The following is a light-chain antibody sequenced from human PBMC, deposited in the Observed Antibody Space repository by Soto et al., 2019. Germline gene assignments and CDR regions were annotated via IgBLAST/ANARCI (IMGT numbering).Light chain of an antibody. V-gene: IGKV3-15*01. Sequence: EILMTQSPATLSVSRGEGLTLSCRASQSISRTLAWYQQRPGQAPRLLIYGASSRATGVPARFSGSGSGTDFTLTISRLEPEDFAVYYCQQYGSSGTFSQGTKVDIK. CDR2: GAS. CDR3: QQYGSSGT. J-gene: IGKJ1*01. CDR1: QSISRT.